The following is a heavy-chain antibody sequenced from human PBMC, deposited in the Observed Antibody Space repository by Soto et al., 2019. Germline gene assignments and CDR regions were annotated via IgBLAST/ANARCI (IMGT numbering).Heavy chain of an antibody. CDR1: GFTLSGYA. CDR2: IRSHGVGT. Sequence: EVPLAESGGGLAQPGGSLRLSCAASGFTLSGYAMDWVRQAPGKGLEYVSGIRSHGVGTYYANSVQGRFTISRDNSKNTVYLQMGSLRPEDMAVYYCARRARPDFYYMDVWGKGTTVTVSS. CDR3: ARRARPDFYYMDV. D-gene: IGHD6-6*01. J-gene: IGHJ6*03. V-gene: IGHV3-64*01.